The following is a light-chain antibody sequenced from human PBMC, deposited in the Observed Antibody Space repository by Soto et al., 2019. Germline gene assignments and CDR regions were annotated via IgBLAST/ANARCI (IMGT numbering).Light chain of an antibody. CDR1: QSIRNL. J-gene: IGKJ1*01. CDR3: QHYNDRPPWT. Sequence: VLAQSPATLSLSPGERATLSCRASQSIRNLLAWYQQKPGQAPRLLIFGASTRATDIPARFSGSGSGTEFTLTISTLQSEDFAVYYCQHYNDRPPWTFGQGTKVEIK. V-gene: IGKV3-15*01. CDR2: GAS.